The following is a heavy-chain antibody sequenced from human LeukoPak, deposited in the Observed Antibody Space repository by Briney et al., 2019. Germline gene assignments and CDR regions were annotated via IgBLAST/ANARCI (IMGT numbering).Heavy chain of an antibody. CDR2: IYHSGST. CDR3: ARVTVATLRSYYFDY. CDR1: GDIITTSFYY. D-gene: IGHD4-17*01. Sequence: SETLSLTCGVSGDIITTSFYYWDWIRQPPGKGLEWIGEIYHSGSTNYNPSLKSRVTISVDKSKNQFSLKLSSVTAADTAVYYCARVTVATLRSYYFDYWGQGTLVTVSS. V-gene: IGHV4-39*07. J-gene: IGHJ4*02.